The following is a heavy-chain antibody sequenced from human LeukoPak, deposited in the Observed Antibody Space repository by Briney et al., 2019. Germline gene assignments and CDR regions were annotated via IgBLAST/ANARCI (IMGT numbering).Heavy chain of an antibody. J-gene: IGHJ4*02. V-gene: IGHV3-30*01. D-gene: IGHD2-21*01. CDR3: ALEGDSFDY. CDR2: ISFDGSHQ. Sequence: PGRSLRLSCSASGFVFSDYPLHWIRQSPGKGPEWVAVISFDGSHQYYADSVKGRFTVSRDTSKNTLYLQMNSLRAEDTAVYYCALEGDSFDYWGQGTLVTVSS. CDR1: GFVFSDYP.